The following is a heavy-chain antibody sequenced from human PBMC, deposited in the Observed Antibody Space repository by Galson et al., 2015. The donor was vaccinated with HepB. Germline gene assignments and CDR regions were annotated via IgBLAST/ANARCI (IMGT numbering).Heavy chain of an antibody. J-gene: IGHJ4*02. CDR1: GFTFSNYA. CDR3: VKRTDYSDSSQFDY. Sequence: SLRLSCAASGFTFSNYAMSWVRQAPGKGLEWVSAISGSSGTMEYADSVKGRFTISRDNSRNTLFLQMNSLRAEDTAVYYCVKRTDYSDSSQFDYWGQGTLVTVSS. V-gene: IGHV3-23*01. CDR2: ISGSSGTM. D-gene: IGHD3-22*01.